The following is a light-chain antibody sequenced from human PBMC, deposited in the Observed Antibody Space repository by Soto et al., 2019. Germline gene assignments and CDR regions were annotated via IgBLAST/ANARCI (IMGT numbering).Light chain of an antibody. CDR3: QKSYSTPIN. CDR1: QSVSNY. Sequence: DIHITRYTPSLSASVGDRVTITCRASQSVSNYLNWYQQKPGKAPKVLIYAASNLQSGVPSRFSGSGSGTDFTLTISSLQPEDFATYYCQKSYSTPINFGKGPQREIK. CDR2: AAS. J-gene: IGKJ5*01. V-gene: IGKV1-39*01.